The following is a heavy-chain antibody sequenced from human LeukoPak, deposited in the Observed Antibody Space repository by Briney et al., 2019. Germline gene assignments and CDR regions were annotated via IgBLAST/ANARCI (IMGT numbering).Heavy chain of an antibody. CDR3: ARTNSLSGGSSSWYHFPEYFQH. V-gene: IGHV4-39*01. Sequence: SPSETLSLTCTVSGGSIRSSYYYWGWIRQPPGKGLEWIGSIYDSGSTYYNPSLKSRVTISVDTSKNQFSLKLNSVTAADTAVYYCARTNSLSGGSSSWYHFPEYFQHWGQGTLVTVSS. CDR1: GGSIRSSYYY. D-gene: IGHD6-13*01. J-gene: IGHJ1*01. CDR2: IYDSGST.